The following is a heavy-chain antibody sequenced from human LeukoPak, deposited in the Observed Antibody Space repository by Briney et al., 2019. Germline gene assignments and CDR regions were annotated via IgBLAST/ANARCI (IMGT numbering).Heavy chain of an antibody. CDR2: IQYDGSKK. Sequence: QSGGSLRLSCVASGFTFSSNGMHWVRQAPGKGLEWVTFIQYDGSKKYYADSVKGRFTISRDNSKNTLYLEMNSLRAEDTAVYYCARAQHRGWGFDYWGQGTLVTVSS. J-gene: IGHJ4*02. V-gene: IGHV3-30*02. CDR3: ARAQHRGWGFDY. D-gene: IGHD1-26*01. CDR1: GFTFSSNG.